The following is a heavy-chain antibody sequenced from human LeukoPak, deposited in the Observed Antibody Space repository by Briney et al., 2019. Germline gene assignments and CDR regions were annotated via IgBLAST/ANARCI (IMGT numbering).Heavy chain of an antibody. J-gene: IGHJ3*02. V-gene: IGHV3-23*01. CDR3: AKVLRYDILTGTRDAFDI. Sequence: GGSLRLSCAASGFTFSSYAMSGVRQAPGKGLEWVSAISGRGGSTYYAASVKGRFTISRDNSKNTLYLQMNSLRAEDTAVYYCAKVLRYDILTGTRDAFDIWGQGTMVTVSS. CDR1: GFTFSSYA. D-gene: IGHD3-9*01. CDR2: ISGRGGST.